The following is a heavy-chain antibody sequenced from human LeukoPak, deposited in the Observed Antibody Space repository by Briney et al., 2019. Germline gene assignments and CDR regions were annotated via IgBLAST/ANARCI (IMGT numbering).Heavy chain of an antibody. V-gene: IGHV3-30-3*01. Sequence: GALRLSCAASGFTFSTYFMHWVRQAPGKGLEWVAVIASDGSHTFYVESVKGRFTISRDNSKNTLYLQMNSLRAEDTAVYFCARERQDTIVHSGAFDIWGQATMVTVSS. CDR3: ARERQDTIVHSGAFDI. CDR1: GFTFSTYF. D-gene: IGHD3-10*01. J-gene: IGHJ3*02. CDR2: IASDGSHT.